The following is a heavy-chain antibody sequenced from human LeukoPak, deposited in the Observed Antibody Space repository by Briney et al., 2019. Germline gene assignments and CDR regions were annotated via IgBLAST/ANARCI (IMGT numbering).Heavy chain of an antibody. CDR3: ARVQWELLYPDY. Sequence: TGGSLRLSCAASGFTFSSYAVHWVRQAPGKGLEWVALISYDESYRYYADSVKGRFTISRDNSKNTLYLQMNSLRADDTAVYYCARVQWELLYPDYWGQGTLVTVSS. D-gene: IGHD1-26*01. J-gene: IGHJ4*02. V-gene: IGHV3-30-3*01. CDR1: GFTFSSYA. CDR2: ISYDESYR.